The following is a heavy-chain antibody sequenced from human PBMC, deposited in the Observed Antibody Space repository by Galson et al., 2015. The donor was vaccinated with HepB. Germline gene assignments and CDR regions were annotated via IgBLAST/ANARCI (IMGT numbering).Heavy chain of an antibody. CDR2: IWYDGSNK. CDR3: ARDGDTYYYDSSGYYHDY. CDR1: GFTFSSYG. J-gene: IGHJ4*02. Sequence: SLRLSCAASGFTFSSYGMHWVRQAPGKGLEWVAVIWYDGSNKYYADSVKGRFTISRDNSKNTLYLQMHSLRAEDTAVYYCARDGDTYYYDSSGYYHDYWGQGTLVTVSS. V-gene: IGHV3-33*01. D-gene: IGHD3-22*01.